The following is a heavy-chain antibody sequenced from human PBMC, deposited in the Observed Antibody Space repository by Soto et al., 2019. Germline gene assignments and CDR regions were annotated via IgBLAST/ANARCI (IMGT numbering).Heavy chain of an antibody. V-gene: IGHV4-31*03. CDR3: ATENSGSHLRPGRYFDY. Sequence: TLSLTCTVSGGSISSGGYYWSWIRQHPGKGLEWIGYIYYSGSTYYNPSLKSRVTISVATSKNQFSLKLSSVTAADTAVYYCATENSGSHLRPGRYFDYWGQGTLVTVSS. CDR1: GGSISSGGYY. J-gene: IGHJ4*02. D-gene: IGHD1-26*01. CDR2: IYYSGST.